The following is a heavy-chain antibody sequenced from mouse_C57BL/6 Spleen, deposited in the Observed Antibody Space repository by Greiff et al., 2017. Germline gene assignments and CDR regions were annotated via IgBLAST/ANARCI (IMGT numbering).Heavy chain of an antibody. D-gene: IGHD1-1*01. CDR1: GFTFSDYG. CDR2: ISSGSSTI. J-gene: IGHJ1*03. Sequence: EVKVVESGGGLVKPGGSLKLSCAASGFTFSDYGMHWVRQAPEKGLEWVAYISSGSSTIYYADTVKGRFTISRDNAKNTLFLQMTSLRSEDTAMYYCARDYYGSSSYWYFDVWGTGTTVTVSS. V-gene: IGHV5-17*01. CDR3: ARDYYGSSSYWYFDV.